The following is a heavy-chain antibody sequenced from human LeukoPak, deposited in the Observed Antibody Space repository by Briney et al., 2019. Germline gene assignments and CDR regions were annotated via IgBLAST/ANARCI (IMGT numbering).Heavy chain of an antibody. CDR1: GFTFSSYS. D-gene: IGHD6-13*01. J-gene: IGHJ4*02. V-gene: IGHV3-48*04. CDR2: ISSSSSTI. Sequence: GGSLRLSCAASGFTFSSYSMNWVRQAPGKGLEWVSYISSSSSTIYYADSVKGRFTIYRDNAKNSLYLQMNSLRAEDTAVYYCARADGAAGRKFDYWGQGTLVTVSS. CDR3: ARADGAAGRKFDY.